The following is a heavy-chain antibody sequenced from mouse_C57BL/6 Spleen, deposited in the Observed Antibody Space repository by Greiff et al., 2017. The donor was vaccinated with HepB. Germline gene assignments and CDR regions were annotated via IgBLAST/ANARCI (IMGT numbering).Heavy chain of an antibody. J-gene: IGHJ4*01. CDR2: IHPNSGST. D-gene: IGHD2-4*01. Sequence: QVQLQQPGAELVKPGASVKLSCKASGYTFTSYWMHWVKQRPGQGLEWIGMIHPNSGSTNYNEKFKSKATLTVDKSSSTAYMQLSSLTSEDSAVYYCAREGERIYYDYDGYAMDYWGQGTSVTVSS. V-gene: IGHV1-64*01. CDR1: GYTFTSYW. CDR3: AREGERIYYDYDGYAMDY.